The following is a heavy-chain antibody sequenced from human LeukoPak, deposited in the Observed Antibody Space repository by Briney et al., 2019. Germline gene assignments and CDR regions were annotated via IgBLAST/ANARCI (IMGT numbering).Heavy chain of an antibody. CDR1: GGSFSGYY. CDR2: INHSGST. V-gene: IGHV4-34*01. D-gene: IGHD5-12*01. J-gene: IGHJ4*02. Sequence: SETLSLTCAVYGGSFSGYYWSWIRQPPGKGLEWIGEINHSGSTNYNPSLKSRVTISVDTSKNQFSLKLSSVTAADTAMYYCARGRYSGYVSHFDYWGQGTLVTVSS. CDR3: ARGRYSGYVSHFDY.